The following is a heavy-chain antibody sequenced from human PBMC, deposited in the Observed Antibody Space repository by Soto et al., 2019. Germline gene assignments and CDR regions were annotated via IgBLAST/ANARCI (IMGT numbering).Heavy chain of an antibody. CDR3: ARGTDSAVAGSIDY. CDR1: GGSFSGYY. J-gene: IGHJ4*02. V-gene: IGHV4-34*01. Sequence: QVQLQQWGAGLLKPSETLSLTCAVYGGSFSGYYWSWIRQPPGKGLEWIGEINHSGSTNYNPSLKSRVTISVDTHKYQFSLKLSAVIAADTAVYYCARGTDSAVAGSIDYWGQEILVIVSS. CDR2: INHSGST. D-gene: IGHD6-19*01.